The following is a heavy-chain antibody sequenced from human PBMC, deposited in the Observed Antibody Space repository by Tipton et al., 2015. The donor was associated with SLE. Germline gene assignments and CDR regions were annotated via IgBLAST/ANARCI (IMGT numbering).Heavy chain of an antibody. CDR3: ARDMDALPSSSWSGIAH. Sequence: TLSLTCTVSGDAITNSYWSWIRQPVGKGLEWIGRMYFSGVTDYNPSLKSRLTMSIDTSRNQFSLKLNSVTAADTAVYYCARDMDALPSSSWSGIAHWGQGTLVTVSS. CDR1: GDAITNSY. V-gene: IGHV4-4*07. D-gene: IGHD6-13*01. J-gene: IGHJ5*02. CDR2: MYFSGVT.